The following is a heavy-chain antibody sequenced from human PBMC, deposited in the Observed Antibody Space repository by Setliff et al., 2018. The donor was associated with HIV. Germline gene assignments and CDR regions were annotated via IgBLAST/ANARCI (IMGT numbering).Heavy chain of an antibody. V-gene: IGHV3-23*01. CDR1: GFTVSNNY. D-gene: IGHD3-22*01. CDR3: AKTYYYDSSGYYYFDS. J-gene: IGHJ4*02. Sequence: GGSLRLSCAASGFTVSNNYMNWVRQAPGKGLEWVSAISGGGDRTYHADSVRGRFTISRDNSKNSLYLQMNSLRAEDTAVYYCAKTYYYDSSGYYYFDSWGQGTLVTVSS. CDR2: ISGGGDRT.